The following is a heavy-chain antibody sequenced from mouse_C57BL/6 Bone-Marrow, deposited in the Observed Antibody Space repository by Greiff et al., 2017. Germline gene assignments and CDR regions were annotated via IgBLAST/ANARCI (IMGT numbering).Heavy chain of an antibody. Sequence: VMLVESGPGLVQPSQSLSITCTVSGFSLTSYGVNWVRQSPGKGLEWLGVIWSGGSTDYNAAFISRLSISKDNSKSQVFFKMNSLQADDTAIYYCARKRLRPYWYFDFWGTGTTVTVSS. CDR3: ARKRLRPYWYFDF. J-gene: IGHJ1*03. D-gene: IGHD2-2*01. V-gene: IGHV2-2*01. CDR1: GFSLTSYG. CDR2: IWSGGST.